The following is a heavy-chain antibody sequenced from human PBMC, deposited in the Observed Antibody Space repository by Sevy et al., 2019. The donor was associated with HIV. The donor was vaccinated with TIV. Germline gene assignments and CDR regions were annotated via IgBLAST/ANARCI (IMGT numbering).Heavy chain of an antibody. CDR1: GFTFSNYA. CDR3: VKEVSEYSYSDY. Sequence: GGSLRPSCAASGFTFSNYATSWVRQTPGKGLEWVSAISGSAHRTYYTDAVKGRSTISRDNSKNMLFLQMNSLRAEDTSVYYCVKEVSEYSYSDYWGQGTLVTVSS. D-gene: IGHD5-18*01. V-gene: IGHV3-23*01. J-gene: IGHJ4*02. CDR2: ISGSAHRT.